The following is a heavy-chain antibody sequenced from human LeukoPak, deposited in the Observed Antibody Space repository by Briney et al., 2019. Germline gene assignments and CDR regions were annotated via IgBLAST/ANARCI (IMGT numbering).Heavy chain of an antibody. CDR3: AREMYDSSGYPI. Sequence: SETLSLTCTVSGGSISSSSYYWGWIRQPPWKGLEWIGSIYYSGSTYYNPSLKSRVTISVDTSKNQFSLKLSSVTAADTAVYYCAREMYDSSGYPIWGQGTLVTVSS. CDR1: GGSISSSSYY. D-gene: IGHD3-22*01. V-gene: IGHV4-39*07. J-gene: IGHJ4*02. CDR2: IYYSGST.